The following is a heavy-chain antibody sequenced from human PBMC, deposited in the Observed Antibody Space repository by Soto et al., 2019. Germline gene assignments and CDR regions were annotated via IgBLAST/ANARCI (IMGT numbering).Heavy chain of an antibody. J-gene: IGHJ6*02. CDR2: IKPDGRGK. D-gene: IGHD6-6*01. Sequence: GGPIGLSRSTSSFDTVLHSVMPVRAAPGKGLEWVAHIKPDGRGKYYVDSVKGRFTISRGNAKNSLYLQKNSLRAEDTAVYYCARDPEQLVFGTPNGMDALGLETAVTIS. V-gene: IGHV3-7*03. CDR3: ARDPEQLVFGTPNGMDA. CDR1: SFDTVLHS.